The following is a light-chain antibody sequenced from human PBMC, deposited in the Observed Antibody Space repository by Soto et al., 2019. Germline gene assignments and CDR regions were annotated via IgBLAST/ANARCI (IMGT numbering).Light chain of an antibody. CDR1: SSDVGGYNY. V-gene: IGLV2-14*01. CDR3: SSYTSSSPPYV. J-gene: IGLJ1*01. Sequence: QSVLTQPASVSGSPGQSITISCTGTSSDVGGYNYVSWYQQHPGKAPKLMIYDVSNRPSGVSNRFSGSKSGNTASLTISGLQAEGEADYYCSSYTSSSPPYVFGTGTKVTV. CDR2: DVS.